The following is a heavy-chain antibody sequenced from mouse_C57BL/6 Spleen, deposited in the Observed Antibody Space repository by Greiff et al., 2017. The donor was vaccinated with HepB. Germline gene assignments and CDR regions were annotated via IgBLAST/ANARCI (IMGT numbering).Heavy chain of an antibody. J-gene: IGHJ2*01. V-gene: IGHV5-16*01. Sequence: EVQLVESEGGLVQPGSSMKLSCTASGFTFSDYYMAWVRQVPEKGLEWVANINYDGSSTYYLDSLKSRFIISRDNAKNILYLQMSSLKSEDTATYYCARDYYYGSSSFFDYWGKGTTLTVSS. CDR2: INYDGSST. CDR3: ARDYYYGSSSFFDY. D-gene: IGHD1-1*01. CDR1: GFTFSDYY.